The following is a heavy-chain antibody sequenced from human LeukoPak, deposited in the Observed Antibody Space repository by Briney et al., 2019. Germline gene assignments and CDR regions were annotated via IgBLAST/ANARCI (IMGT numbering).Heavy chain of an antibody. J-gene: IGHJ4*02. D-gene: IGHD6-19*01. V-gene: IGHV3-30*04. CDR1: GFTFSSYA. Sequence: GGSLRLSCAASGFTFSSYAMHWVRQAPGKGLEWVAVISYDGSNKYYADSVKGRFTISRDNSKNTLYLQMNSLRAEDTAVYYCAKLYSSGWYLRSYVDYWGQGTLVTVSS. CDR3: AKLYSSGWYLRSYVDY. CDR2: ISYDGSNK.